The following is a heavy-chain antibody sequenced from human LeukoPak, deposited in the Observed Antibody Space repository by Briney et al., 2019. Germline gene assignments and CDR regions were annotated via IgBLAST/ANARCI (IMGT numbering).Heavy chain of an antibody. Sequence: SETLSLTCTVSGASIRTSEDHWTWIRQHPGKGLEWIGYTSNSDYPDSNPSLKSRVTISLDTSKNQFSLKLRSVTAADTAVYYCAREPTRPLRFGEFHPFDNWGQGTLVTVSS. CDR3: AREPTRPLRFGEFHPFDN. CDR1: GASIRTSEDH. D-gene: IGHD3-10*01. CDR2: TSNSDYP. V-gene: IGHV4-31*03. J-gene: IGHJ4*02.